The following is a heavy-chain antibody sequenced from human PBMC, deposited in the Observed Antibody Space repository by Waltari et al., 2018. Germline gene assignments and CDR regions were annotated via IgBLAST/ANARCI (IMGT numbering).Heavy chain of an antibody. D-gene: IGHD1-26*01. CDR3: ARRRVGATTRFDY. V-gene: IGHV4-39*07. CDR2: IYYSGST. CDR1: GGSISSSSYY. J-gene: IGHJ4*02. Sequence: QLQLQESGPGLVKPSETLSLTCTVSGGSISSSSYYCGWIRQPPGKGLEWIGSIYYSGSTYYNPSLKSRVTISVDTSKNQFSLKLSSVTAADTAVYYCARRRVGATTRFDYWGQGTLVTVSS.